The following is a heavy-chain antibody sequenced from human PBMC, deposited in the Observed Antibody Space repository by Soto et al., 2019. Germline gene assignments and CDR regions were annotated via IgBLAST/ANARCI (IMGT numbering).Heavy chain of an antibody. CDR2: ISGSGGST. J-gene: IGHJ3*02. CDR3: AKEREDGSGYYFFDDAFDI. D-gene: IGHD3-22*01. V-gene: IGHV3-23*01. CDR1: GFTFSSYA. Sequence: GGSLRLSCAASGFTFSSYAMSWVRQAPGKGLEWVSAISGSGGSTYYVDSVKGRFTISRDNSKNTRYLQMNSLRAEDTAVYYCAKEREDGSGYYFFDDAFDIGGQGTMVTVSS.